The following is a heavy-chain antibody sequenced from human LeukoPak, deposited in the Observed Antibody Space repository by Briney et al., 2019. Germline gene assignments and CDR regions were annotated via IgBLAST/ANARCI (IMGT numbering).Heavy chain of an antibody. J-gene: IGHJ4*02. CDR2: ASDSGVST. V-gene: IGHV3-23*01. D-gene: IGHD3-9*01. Sequence: GGSLRLSCAASGFTFSSYAMAWDRQAPGKGLEWVSSASDSGVSTSHADSVKGRFTVSRDKSKNTLYLQMNSLRADDTAVYYCAKECDVLTGYSTGLGDWGQGTLVTVSS. CDR3: AKECDVLTGYSTGLGD. CDR1: GFTFSSYA.